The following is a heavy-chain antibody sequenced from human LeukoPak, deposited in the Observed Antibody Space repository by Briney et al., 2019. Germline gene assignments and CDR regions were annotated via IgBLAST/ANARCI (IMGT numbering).Heavy chain of an antibody. CDR1: GFTFSSYW. J-gene: IGHJ4*02. CDR2: INQDGSEK. V-gene: IGHV3-7*04. CDR3: ARVRVGTTNCFDY. D-gene: IGHD1-26*01. Sequence: PGGSLRLSCAASGFTFSSYWMSWVRQAPGKGLEWVANINQDGSEKYYVDSVRGRFTISRDNAKNSLCLQMDSLRAEDTAVYYCARVRVGTTNCFDYWGQGTLVTVSS.